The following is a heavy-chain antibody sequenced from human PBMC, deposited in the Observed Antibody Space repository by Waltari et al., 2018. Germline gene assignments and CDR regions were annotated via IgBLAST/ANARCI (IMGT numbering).Heavy chain of an antibody. Sequence: QVQVVQSGAEGKKPGAQVKVSCKTSGYTFTDYFLHWVRQAPGQGLEWLGWINPQNGGTNYAQKFQGRVTMSRDTSSSTAYMDLSRLRSDDTAVYYCAKGASTYGSTGGFDYWGQGALITVSS. CDR3: AKGASTYGSTGGFDY. V-gene: IGHV1-2*02. CDR2: INPQNGGT. CDR1: GYTFTDYF. D-gene: IGHD1-1*01. J-gene: IGHJ4*02.